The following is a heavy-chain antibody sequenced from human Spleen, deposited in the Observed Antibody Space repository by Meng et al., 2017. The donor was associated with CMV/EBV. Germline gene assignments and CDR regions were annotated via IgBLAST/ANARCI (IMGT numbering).Heavy chain of an antibody. CDR3: ASDSATVTTLDY. D-gene: IGHD4-17*01. V-gene: IGHV4-34*01. J-gene: IGHJ4*02. Sequence: TCDVYGGYLSACSWGPIRQRPGKGLEWIGKIQHSGSTNYYPSLKSRVIISIDTSKNQFSLMLSSVTAADTAVYYCASDSATVTTLDYWGQGTLVTVSS. CDR1: GGYLSACS. CDR2: IQHSGST.